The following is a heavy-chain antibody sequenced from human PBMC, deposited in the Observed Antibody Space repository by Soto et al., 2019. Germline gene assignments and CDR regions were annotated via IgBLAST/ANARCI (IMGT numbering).Heavy chain of an antibody. Sequence: SETLSLTCTVSGASISSGGYSWSWLRRPPGKGLEWIGYIYPDGTSYYNQAFKRRVTIAMDTSKNQFSLKLTSVTAADTAMYFCARETTARFDPWGQGTQVTVSS. J-gene: IGHJ5*02. CDR3: ARETTARFDP. CDR2: IYPDGTS. CDR1: GASISSGGYS. D-gene: IGHD5-18*01. V-gene: IGHV4-30-2*01.